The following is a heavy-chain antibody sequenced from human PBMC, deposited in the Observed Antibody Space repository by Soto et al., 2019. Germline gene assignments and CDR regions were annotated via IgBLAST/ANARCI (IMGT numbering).Heavy chain of an antibody. V-gene: IGHV1-18*04. J-gene: IGHJ5*02. CDR2: ISTYNGNT. CDR3: AACTGPRCHRGREWFDP. CDR1: GYTFSNYG. D-gene: IGHD2-8*02. Sequence: QVQLVQSGAEVKKPGASVKVSCTASGYTFSNYGITWVRQAPGQGLEWMGWISTYNGNTNYAKKVQGRVTMTIDTSTSTAYMELRSLSSDDTAMYYCAACTGPRCHRGREWFDPWGQGNLVTVSA.